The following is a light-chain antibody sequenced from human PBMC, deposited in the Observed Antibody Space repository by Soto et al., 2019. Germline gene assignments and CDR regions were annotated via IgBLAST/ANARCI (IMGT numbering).Light chain of an antibody. V-gene: IGLV2-14*01. Sequence: QSVLTQPASVSGSPGQSITISCTETSSDVGNNNYVSWYQQNPGKAPKVMICDVTNRPSGVSNRFSGSKSGNTASLTISGLQAEDEADYYCSSFTGSSYVFGTGTKVTVL. CDR1: SSDVGNNNY. J-gene: IGLJ1*01. CDR2: DVT. CDR3: SSFTGSSYV.